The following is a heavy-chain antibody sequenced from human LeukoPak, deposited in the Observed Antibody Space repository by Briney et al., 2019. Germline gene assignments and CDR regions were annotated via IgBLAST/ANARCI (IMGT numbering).Heavy chain of an antibody. Sequence: PSETLSLTCTVSGYSISSGYYWGWIRQPPGKGLEWIGSIYHSGSTYYNPSPKSRVTISVDTSKNQFSLKLSSVTAADTAVYYCARDPRDFWSGYYLDYWGQGTLVTVSS. J-gene: IGHJ4*02. CDR3: ARDPRDFWSGYYLDY. V-gene: IGHV4-38-2*02. CDR2: IYHSGST. D-gene: IGHD3-3*01. CDR1: GYSISSGYY.